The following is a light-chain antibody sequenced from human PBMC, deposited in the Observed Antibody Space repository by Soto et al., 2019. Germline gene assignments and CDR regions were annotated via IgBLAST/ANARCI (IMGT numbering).Light chain of an antibody. Sequence: DIQLHLSPSSLSASVGERVTITCRASQSSSSNLSWYHQKPGKAPKRLIYASSNLQSGVPSMFSGSGSGTDFTLSISGLQPEDCATYYCLRSGSFGGVAKVDI. CDR1: QSSSSN. J-gene: IGKJ4*01. V-gene: IGKV1-39*01. CDR3: LRSGS. CDR2: ASS.